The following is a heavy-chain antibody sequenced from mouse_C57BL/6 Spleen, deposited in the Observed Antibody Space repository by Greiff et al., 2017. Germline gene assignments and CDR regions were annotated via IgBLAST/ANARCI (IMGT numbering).Heavy chain of an antibody. CDR2: IDTSESYT. D-gene: IGHD1-1*01. CDR1: GYTFTSYW. CDR3: ARLYYYGSSYYFDY. J-gene: IGHJ2*01. V-gene: IGHV1-50*01. Sequence: QVQLQQPGAELVKPGASVKLSCKASGYTFTSYWMQWVKQRPGQGLEWIGEIDTSESYTNYNRKFKGKATLTVDTSSSTAYMQLSSLTSEDSAVYYCARLYYYGSSYYFDYWGQGTTRPVSS.